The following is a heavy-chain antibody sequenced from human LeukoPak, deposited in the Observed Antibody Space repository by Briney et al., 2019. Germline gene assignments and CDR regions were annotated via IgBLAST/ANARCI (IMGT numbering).Heavy chain of an antibody. CDR2: IYYSGST. V-gene: IGHV4-30-4*01. J-gene: IGHJ4*02. CDR3: ARDNPYYDILTGYRAFDY. D-gene: IGHD3-9*01. CDR1: GGSISSGDYY. Sequence: PSETLSLTCTVSGGSISSGDYYWSWIRQPPGKGLEWIGSIYYSGSTYYNPSLKSRVTISVDTSKNQFSLKLSSVTAADTAVYYCARDNPYYDILTGYRAFDYWGQGTLVTVSS.